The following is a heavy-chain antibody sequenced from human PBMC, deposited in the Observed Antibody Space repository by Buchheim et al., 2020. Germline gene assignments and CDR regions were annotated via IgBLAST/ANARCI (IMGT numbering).Heavy chain of an antibody. J-gene: IGHJ4*02. V-gene: IGHV3-33*01. Sequence: VQLVESGGGVVQPGRSLRLSCAASGFTFSSYGMHWVRQAPGKGLEWVAVIWYDGSNKYYADSVKGRFTISRDNSKNTLYLQMNSLRAEDTAVYYCARGGYYDSSLPFDYWGQGTL. CDR2: IWYDGSNK. CDR3: ARGGYYDSSLPFDY. D-gene: IGHD3-22*01. CDR1: GFTFSSYG.